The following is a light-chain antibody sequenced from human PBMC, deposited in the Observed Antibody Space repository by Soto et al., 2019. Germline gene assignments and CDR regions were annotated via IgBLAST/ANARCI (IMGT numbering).Light chain of an antibody. CDR3: QQRSNWPLT. V-gene: IGKV3-11*01. CDR1: QTIYSN. CDR2: DAS. J-gene: IGKJ4*01. Sequence: ILMTQSPSTLSVSPGERATLSCRAGQTIYSNVAWYQQKPGQAPRLLIYDASNRATGIPARFSGSGSGTDFTLTISSLEPEDFAVYYCQQRSNWPLTFGGGTKVDIK.